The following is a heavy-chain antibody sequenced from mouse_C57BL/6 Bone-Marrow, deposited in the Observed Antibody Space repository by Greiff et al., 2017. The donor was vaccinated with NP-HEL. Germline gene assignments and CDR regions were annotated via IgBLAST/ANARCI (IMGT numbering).Heavy chain of an antibody. CDR2: IYPRDGST. J-gene: IGHJ2*01. CDR3: ARISYYYGSSYGVDY. V-gene: IGHV1-78*01. D-gene: IGHD1-1*01. CDR1: GYTFTDHT. Sequence: VKLQQSDAELVKPGASVKISCKVSGYTFTDHTIHWMKQRPEQGLEWIGYIYPRDGSTKYNEKFKGKATLTADKSSSTAYMELRSLTSEDSAVYFCARISYYYGSSYGVDYWGQGTTLTVSS.